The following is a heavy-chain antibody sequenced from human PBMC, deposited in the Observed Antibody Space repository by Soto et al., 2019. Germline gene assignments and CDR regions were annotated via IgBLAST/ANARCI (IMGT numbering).Heavy chain of an antibody. CDR1: GFTFNDYS. Sequence: EVQLVASGGGLVQPGRSLRLTCAASGFTFNDYSMHWVRQAPGKGLEWVSGISWNSGSRGYAHSVQGRFTISRDSAKNSLYMQMNSLRPEDTALYYCAKDLRSSSWYSISFFDYWGQGALVTVSS. V-gene: IGHV3-9*01. CDR2: ISWNSGSR. CDR3: AKDLRSSSWYSISFFDY. J-gene: IGHJ4*02. D-gene: IGHD6-13*01.